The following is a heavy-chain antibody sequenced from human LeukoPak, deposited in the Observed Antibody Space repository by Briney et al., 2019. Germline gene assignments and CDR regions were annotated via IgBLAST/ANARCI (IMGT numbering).Heavy chain of an antibody. Sequence: SETLSLTCTVSGGSISRSNFYWAWIRQPPGKGLEWIGSIHYSGSTYYNPSLKSRVTISVDTSKNQFSLNLSSVTAADTAVYYCARYVVYGPGKYYFDYWGQGTLVTVSS. J-gene: IGHJ4*02. CDR1: GGSISRSNFY. CDR3: ARYVVYGPGKYYFDY. V-gene: IGHV4-39*01. CDR2: IHYSGST. D-gene: IGHD3-10*01.